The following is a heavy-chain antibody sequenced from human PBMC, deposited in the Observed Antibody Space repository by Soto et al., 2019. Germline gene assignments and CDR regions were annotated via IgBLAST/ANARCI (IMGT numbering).Heavy chain of an antibody. V-gene: IGHV3-33*01. CDR2: IWYDGSNK. D-gene: IGHD3-22*01. J-gene: IGHJ4*02. CDR1: GFTFSSYG. Sequence: QVQLVECGGGVVQPGRSLRLSCAASGFTFSSYGMHWVRQAPGKGLEWVAVIWYDGSNKYYADSVKGRFTISRDNSKNTLYLQMNSLRAEDTAVYYCARGYDSSGYYLDYWGQGTLVTVSS. CDR3: ARGYDSSGYYLDY.